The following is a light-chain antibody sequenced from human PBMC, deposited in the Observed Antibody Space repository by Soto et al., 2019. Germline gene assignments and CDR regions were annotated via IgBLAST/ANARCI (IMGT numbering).Light chain of an antibody. CDR2: GAS. CDR3: QQYNNWPYT. J-gene: IGKJ2*01. Sequence: EIVMTQSPDTLSVSPGERATLSCRASQSVSTNLAWYQQKPGQAPRLLIYGASTRATGVPARFSGSGSGTEFTLTISSLQSEDFPVYHCQQYNNWPYTFGHGTKLEIK. V-gene: IGKV3-15*01. CDR1: QSVSTN.